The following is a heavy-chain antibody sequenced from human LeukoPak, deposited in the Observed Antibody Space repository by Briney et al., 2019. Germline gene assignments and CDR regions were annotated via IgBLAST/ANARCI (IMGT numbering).Heavy chain of an antibody. Sequence: GESLRLSCAASGFTFRSYAMNWVRQAPGKGLEWASGISGSGDNTYYADSVKGRFTISRDNSKNTLYLQMNSLRADDTAVYYFAKGRDFSCYFCPSYWGQGTLVTVSS. V-gene: IGHV3-23*01. CDR1: GFTFRSYA. CDR3: AKGRDFSCYFCPSY. CDR2: ISGSGDNT. J-gene: IGHJ4*02. D-gene: IGHD2-15*01.